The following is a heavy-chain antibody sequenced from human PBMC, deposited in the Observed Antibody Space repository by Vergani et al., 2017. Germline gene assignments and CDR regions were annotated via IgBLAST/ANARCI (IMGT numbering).Heavy chain of an antibody. D-gene: IGHD6-6*01. CDR1: GGSISSGSYY. J-gene: IGHJ6*03. CDR3: ARGTAARLVDYYYYMDV. Sequence: QVQLQESGPGLVKPSQTLSLTCTVSGGSISSGSYYWSWIRQPAGKGLEWIGRIYTSGSTNYNPSLKSRVTMSVDTSKNQFSLKLSSVTAADTAVYYCARGTAARLVDYYYYMDVWGKGTTVTVSS. CDR2: IYTSGST. V-gene: IGHV4-61*02.